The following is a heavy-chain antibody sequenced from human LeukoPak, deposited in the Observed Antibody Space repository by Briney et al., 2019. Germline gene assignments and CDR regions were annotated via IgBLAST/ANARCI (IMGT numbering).Heavy chain of an antibody. J-gene: IGHJ4*02. CDR2: IFYDGTIQ. Sequence: PGGSLRLSCAASGFTFSSYAMHWVRQTPGKGLEWVAVIFYDGTIQYYSDSVRGRLIVSRDNPKNTLYLQMNSLRAEDTAVYYCARGPSGANTLWMDYWGQGTLVTVSS. CDR3: ARGPSGANTLWMDY. V-gene: IGHV3-30*04. CDR1: GFTFSSYA. D-gene: IGHD3-16*01.